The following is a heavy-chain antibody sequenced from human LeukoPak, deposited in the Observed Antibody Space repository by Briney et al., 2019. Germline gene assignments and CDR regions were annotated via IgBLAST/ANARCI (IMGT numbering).Heavy chain of an antibody. V-gene: IGHV3-23*01. CDR2: ISGSGGST. J-gene: IGHJ4*02. Sequence: GGSLRLSCAASGFTFSSYAMSWVRQAPGKELEWVSAISGSGGSTYYADSVKGRFTISRDNSKNTLYLQMNSLRAEDTAVYYCAKDLYSSSWYLSPHYFDYWGQGTLVTVSS. CDR1: GFTFSSYA. CDR3: AKDLYSSSWYLSPHYFDY. D-gene: IGHD6-13*01.